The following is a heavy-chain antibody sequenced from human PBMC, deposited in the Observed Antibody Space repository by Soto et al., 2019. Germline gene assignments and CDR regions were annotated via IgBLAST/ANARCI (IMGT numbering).Heavy chain of an antibody. Sequence: SETLSLTCTASGAALSSGGYFCTWVRQPPGKGLEWLGYIYYSGGTNYNPSLKSRVTISLDKSKSQFSLRLISVTAADTAVYYCTREQSDDNYFDPWGQGTLVTVSS. V-gene: IGHV4-61*08. CDR2: IYYSGGT. D-gene: IGHD6-19*01. CDR3: TREQSDDNYFDP. J-gene: IGHJ5*02. CDR1: GAALSSGGYF.